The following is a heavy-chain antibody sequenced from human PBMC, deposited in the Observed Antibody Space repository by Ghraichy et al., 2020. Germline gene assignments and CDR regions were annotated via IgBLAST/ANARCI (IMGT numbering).Heavy chain of an antibody. D-gene: IGHD6-13*01. CDR2: IWYDGSNK. CDR3: ARPYSSSWYSLFDY. J-gene: IGHJ4*02. Sequence: GGSLRLSCAASGFTFSSYGMHWVRQAPGKGLEWVAVIWYDGSNKYYADSVKGRFTISRDNSKNTLYLQMNSLRAEDTAVYYCARPYSSSWYSLFDYWGQGTLVTVSS. CDR1: GFTFSSYG. V-gene: IGHV3-33*01.